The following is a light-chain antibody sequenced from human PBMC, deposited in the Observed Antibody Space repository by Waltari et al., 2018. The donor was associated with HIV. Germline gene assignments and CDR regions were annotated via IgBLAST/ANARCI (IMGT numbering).Light chain of an antibody. J-gene: IGLJ1*01. CDR2: AVT. V-gene: IGLV2-23*02. CDR3: CSYAGTSTYV. Sequence: QSALTQPASVSGSPGQSITIPCPVTTTDVASSNLVPWYQHPPAKAPNVMIYAVTKRPSGVSDRFSGSKSGNTASLTISGLQAEDEADYYCCSYAGTSTYVFGTGTKVTVL. CDR1: TTDVASSNL.